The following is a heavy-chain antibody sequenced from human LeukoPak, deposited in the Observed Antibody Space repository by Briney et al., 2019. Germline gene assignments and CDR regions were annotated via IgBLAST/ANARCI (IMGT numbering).Heavy chain of an antibody. CDR1: GFTFSNAW. Sequence: GGSLRLSCAASGFTFSNAWMNWVRQAPGKGLEWVALISYDGYNKYYADSVKGRFTISRDNSKNTVYLQMNSLRADDTAIFYCAKAGSSGSFDSWGQGTHVTVSS. V-gene: IGHV3-30*18. CDR2: ISYDGYNK. CDR3: AKAGSSGSFDS. D-gene: IGHD6-19*01. J-gene: IGHJ4*02.